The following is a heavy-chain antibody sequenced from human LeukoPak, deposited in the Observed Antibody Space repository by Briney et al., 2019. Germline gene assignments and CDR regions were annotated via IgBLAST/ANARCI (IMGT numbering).Heavy chain of an antibody. CDR2: FAHRGST. Sequence: SETLSLTCSVSGDSISSYYWSWIRQPPAKGLEWLGYFAHRGSTSYNPSLESRVTMSVDTSKNEFSLKLSSGTAADTAVYYCARSTVLALTEEYYFDYWGQGTLVTVSS. V-gene: IGHV4-59*01. D-gene: IGHD4-17*01. CDR1: GDSISSYY. J-gene: IGHJ4*02. CDR3: ARSTVLALTEEYYFDY.